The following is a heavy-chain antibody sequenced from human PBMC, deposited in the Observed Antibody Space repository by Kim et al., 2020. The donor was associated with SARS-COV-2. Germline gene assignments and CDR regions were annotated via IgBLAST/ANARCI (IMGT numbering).Heavy chain of an antibody. Sequence: PSLNGRVTISVDTSKNQFSLKLSSVTAADTAVYYGARQAREFPVRVNSFDPWGQGTLVTVSS. D-gene: IGHD3-10*01. CDR3: ARQAREFPVRVNSFDP. V-gene: IGHV4-39*01. J-gene: IGHJ5*02.